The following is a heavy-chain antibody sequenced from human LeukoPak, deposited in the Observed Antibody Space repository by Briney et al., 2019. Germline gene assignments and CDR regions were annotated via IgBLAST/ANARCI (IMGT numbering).Heavy chain of an antibody. CDR3: ARDNHPYGDYSGGYFDY. V-gene: IGHV1-46*01. D-gene: IGHD4-17*01. CDR2: INPSGGST. CDR1: GYTFTSYY. J-gene: IGHJ4*03. Sequence: GASVKVSCKESGYTFTSYYMHWVRQAPGQGLEWMGIINPSGGSTSYAQKFQGRVTMTRDTSTSTVYMELSSLRSEDTAVYYCARDNHPYGDYSGGYFDYWGQGTLVTVSS.